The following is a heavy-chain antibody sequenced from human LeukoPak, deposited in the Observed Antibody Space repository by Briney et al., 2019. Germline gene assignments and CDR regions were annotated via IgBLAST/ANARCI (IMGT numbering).Heavy chain of an antibody. CDR2: INSDGSST. CDR1: EFTFSSYW. D-gene: IGHD3-9*01. J-gene: IGHJ6*02. V-gene: IGHV3-74*01. CDR3: TRDLMDYDVSTGLHHYYMDV. Sequence: GGSLRLSCAASEFTFSSYWMHWVRQAPGKGLVWVSRINSDGSSTNYADSVKGRFTISRDNAKNTLYLQMNTLRVEDTAVYYCTRDLMDYDVSTGLHHYYMDVWGQGTTVTVSS.